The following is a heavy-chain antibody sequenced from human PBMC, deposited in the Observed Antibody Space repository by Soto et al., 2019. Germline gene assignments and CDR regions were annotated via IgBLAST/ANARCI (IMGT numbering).Heavy chain of an antibody. V-gene: IGHV3-66*01. Sequence: EVQLVASGGGLVQPGGSLRLSCAASGFTVSSNYMSWDRQAPGKGLEWVSVIYSGGSTYYADSVKGRFTISRVNSKNPLYLQMNSLRADDTAVYYCARGRIPTGMDVWGPGTTVTVSS. CDR2: IYSGGST. CDR3: ARGRIPTGMDV. CDR1: GFTVSSNY. J-gene: IGHJ6*02.